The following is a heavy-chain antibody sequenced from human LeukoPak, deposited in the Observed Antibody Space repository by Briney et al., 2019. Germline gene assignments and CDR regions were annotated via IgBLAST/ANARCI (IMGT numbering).Heavy chain of an antibody. CDR3: ARGDSGSYYFDY. CDR2: ISSSGSTI. J-gene: IGHJ4*02. D-gene: IGHD1-26*01. Sequence: GGALRLSCAASGFTLSSYEMNWVRQAPGRGVEWVSYISSSGSTIYYADPVKGRFTISRDNAKNSLYLQMNSLRAEGTAVYYCARGDSGSYYFDYWGQGTLVTVSS. V-gene: IGHV3-48*03. CDR1: GFTLSSYE.